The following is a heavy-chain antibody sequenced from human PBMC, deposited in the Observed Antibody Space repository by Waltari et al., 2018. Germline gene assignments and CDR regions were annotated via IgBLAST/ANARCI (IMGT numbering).Heavy chain of an antibody. CDR1: GGAASRGGYY. Sequence: QVQLQESGPGLAKPSQTLSLTCTVSGGAASRGGYYWSWIRQHTGKGLEWIGYIYYNGSTYYNPSLKSRVTILEGTSKNQFSLKLTSVTAADTAVYYCARGGAAAGNFNYWGQGTLVTVSS. V-gene: IGHV4-31*03. CDR2: IYYNGST. CDR3: ARGGAAAGNFNY. D-gene: IGHD6-13*01. J-gene: IGHJ4*02.